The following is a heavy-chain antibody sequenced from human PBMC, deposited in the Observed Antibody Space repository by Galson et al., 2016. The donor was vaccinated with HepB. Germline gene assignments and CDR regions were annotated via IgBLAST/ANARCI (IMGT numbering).Heavy chain of an antibody. D-gene: IGHD6-19*01. J-gene: IGHJ4*02. V-gene: IGHV3-73*01. CDR1: GLTFSDYG. CDR2: VRSKGNSYAT. Sequence: SLRLSCAASGLTFSDYGMNWVRQAPGKGLEWVGRVRSKGNSYATGYAASVKGRFTISRDDSKNTAYLQMNSLKTEDTAVYYCTRAPSGWYPLDYWGQGTLVTVSS. CDR3: TRAPSGWYPLDY.